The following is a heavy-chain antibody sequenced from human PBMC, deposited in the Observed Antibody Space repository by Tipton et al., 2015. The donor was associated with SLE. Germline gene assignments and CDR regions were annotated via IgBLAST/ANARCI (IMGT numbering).Heavy chain of an antibody. V-gene: IGHV1-69*18. D-gene: IGHD6-19*01. J-gene: IGHJ3*02. CDR1: GGTFSSYA. Sequence: QLVQSGAEVKKPGSSVKVSCKASGGTFSSYAITWVRQAPGQGLEWMGRLIPIFGTANYAQKFQGRLTITADESTTTAYMELSSLRSEDTAVYYCASGAGGTPYAFDIWGQGTMVTVSS. CDR3: ASGAGGTPYAFDI. CDR2: LIPIFGTA.